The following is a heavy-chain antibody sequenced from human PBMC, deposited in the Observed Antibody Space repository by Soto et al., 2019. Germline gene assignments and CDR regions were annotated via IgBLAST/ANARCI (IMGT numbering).Heavy chain of an antibody. Sequence: QVQLVQSGAEVKKPGASVKVSCKASGDTFTDYYIHWVRQAPGQGLEWMGTVNPSGGHTTYAQHLLGSLTLXRDTSTSTLYMELTSLTSEDTAVYYCARGGHVVVVTAALDFWGQGTLVTVSS. CDR3: ARGGHVVVVTAALDF. D-gene: IGHD2-21*02. J-gene: IGHJ4*02. CDR1: GDTFTDYY. V-gene: IGHV1-46*01. CDR2: VNPSGGHT.